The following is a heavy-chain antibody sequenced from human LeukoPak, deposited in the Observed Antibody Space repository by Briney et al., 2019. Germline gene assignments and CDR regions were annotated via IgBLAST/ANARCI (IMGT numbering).Heavy chain of an antibody. D-gene: IGHD5-12*01. CDR1: GYTFSNYG. CDR2: IRAYNGDT. V-gene: IGHV1-18*01. Sequence: ASVKVSCKASGYTFSNYGFGWVRQAPGQGLEWMGWIRAYNGDTKYAQKFQGRVTMTTDTSTTTAYMELRSLRSDDTAVYYCARGAAGGYSPSVEFDYWGQGTLVTVSS. J-gene: IGHJ4*02. CDR3: ARGAAGGYSPSVEFDY.